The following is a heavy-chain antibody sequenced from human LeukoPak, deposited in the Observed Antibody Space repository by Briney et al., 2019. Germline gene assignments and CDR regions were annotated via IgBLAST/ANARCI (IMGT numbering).Heavy chain of an antibody. J-gene: IGHJ3*01. V-gene: IGHV3-66*04. D-gene: IGHD4-23*01. CDR3: ARHDYHSNSDAFDV. CDR1: GFTVSSNY. Sequence: GGSLRLSCAASGFTVSSNYMSWVRQAPGKGLEWVSVIYSGGSTDYADSVKGRFTISRDNSENTLYLQMNSLRAEDTAVYYCARHDYHSNSDAFDVWGQGTMVTVSS. CDR2: IYSGGST.